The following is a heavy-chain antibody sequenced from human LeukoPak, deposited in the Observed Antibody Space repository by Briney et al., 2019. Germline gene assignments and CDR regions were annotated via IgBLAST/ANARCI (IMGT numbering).Heavy chain of an antibody. CDR1: GGTFSSYA. CDR2: IIPIFGTA. D-gene: IGHD4-11*01. J-gene: IGHJ4*02. CDR3: ARGLLMTTVND. V-gene: IGHV1-69*13. Sequence: GASVKVSCKASGGTFSSYAISWVRQAPGQGLEWMGGIIPIFGTANYAQKSQGRVTITADESTSTAYMELSSLRSEDTAVYYCARGLLMTTVNDWGQGTLVTVSS.